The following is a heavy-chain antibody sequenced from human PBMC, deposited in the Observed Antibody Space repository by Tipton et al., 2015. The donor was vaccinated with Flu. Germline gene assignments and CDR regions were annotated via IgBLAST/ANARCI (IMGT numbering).Heavy chain of an antibody. CDR2: LYYSGIT. CDR3: ARAVYDFWTVHLSYFDP. V-gene: IGHV4-39*07. D-gene: IGHD3/OR15-3a*01. Sequence: TLSLTCNVSGGSISRSNYYWGWIRQSPGKGLEWIGSLYYSGITYYNPSLKSRVSISVDTSKNQFSLKVNSVTAADTAVYYCARAVYDFWTVHLSYFDPWGQGTLVTASS. J-gene: IGHJ5*02. CDR1: GGSISRSNYY.